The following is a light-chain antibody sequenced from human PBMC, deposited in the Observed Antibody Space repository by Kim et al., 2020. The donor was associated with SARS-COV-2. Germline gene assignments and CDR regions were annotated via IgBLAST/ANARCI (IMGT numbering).Light chain of an antibody. V-gene: IGKV3D-15*01. CDR2: GAS. CDR3: QHYGTTPRT. J-gene: IGKJ4*02. CDR1: KSVSNL. Sequence: VSTGTSATLSSRRNKSVSNLLAWYQQKPCPAPCLLLYGASTRATGIPVRFSGSGSGTDFTLTISSLQSEDFAVYYCQHYGTTPRTFGGGTKVDIK.